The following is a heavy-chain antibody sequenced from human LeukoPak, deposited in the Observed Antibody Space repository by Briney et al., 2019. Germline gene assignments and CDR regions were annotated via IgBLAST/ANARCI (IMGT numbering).Heavy chain of an antibody. D-gene: IGHD3-10*01. CDR2: VIPIFGTT. V-gene: IGHV1-69*05. Sequence: SVKVSCKASGGTFSSYAISWVRQAPGQGLEWMGGVIPIFGTTHYAQKFQGRVTITTDESTSTAYMELSSLRSDDTAVYYCARDRYYGSGSPRDYWGQGTLVTVSS. CDR1: GGTFSSYA. J-gene: IGHJ4*02. CDR3: ARDRYYGSGSPRDY.